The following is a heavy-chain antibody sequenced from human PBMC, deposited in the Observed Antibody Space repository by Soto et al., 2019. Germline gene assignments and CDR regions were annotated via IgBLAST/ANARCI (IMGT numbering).Heavy chain of an antibody. V-gene: IGHV4-34*01. Sequence: PSETLSLTCAVYGGSFSGYYWSWIRQPPGKGLEWIGEINHSGSTNYNPSLKSRVTISVDTSKNQFSLKLSSVTAADTAVYYCATGVTGSRGMDVWGQGTTVTVSS. CDR1: GGSFSGYY. CDR3: ATGVTGSRGMDV. J-gene: IGHJ6*02. D-gene: IGHD1-20*01. CDR2: INHSGST.